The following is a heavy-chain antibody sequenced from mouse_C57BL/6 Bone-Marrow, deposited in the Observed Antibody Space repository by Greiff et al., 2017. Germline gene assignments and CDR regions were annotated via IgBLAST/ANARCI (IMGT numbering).Heavy chain of an antibody. Sequence: QQPGAELVKPGASVKLSCKASGYTFTSYWMQWVKQRPGQGLEWIGEIDPSDSYTNYNQKFKGKATLTVDTSSSTAYMQLSSLTSEDSAVYYCARDGYHWYFDVWGTGTTVTVSS. CDR3: ARDGYHWYFDV. CDR2: IDPSDSYT. D-gene: IGHD2-3*01. J-gene: IGHJ1*03. CDR1: GYTFTSYW. V-gene: IGHV1-50*01.